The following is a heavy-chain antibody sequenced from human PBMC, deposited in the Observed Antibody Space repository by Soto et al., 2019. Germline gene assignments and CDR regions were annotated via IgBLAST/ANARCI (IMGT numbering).Heavy chain of an antibody. V-gene: IGHV3-30*18. CDR3: AKDLENGDYTPVFDY. Sequence: QVQLVESGGGVVQPGRSLRLSCAASGFTFSSYGMHWVRQAPGKGLEWVAVISYDGSNKYYADSVKGRFTISRDNSKNTLYLQMNSLGAEDTAVYYCAKDLENGDYTPVFDYWGQGTLVTVSS. CDR2: ISYDGSNK. CDR1: GFTFSSYG. J-gene: IGHJ4*02. D-gene: IGHD4-17*01.